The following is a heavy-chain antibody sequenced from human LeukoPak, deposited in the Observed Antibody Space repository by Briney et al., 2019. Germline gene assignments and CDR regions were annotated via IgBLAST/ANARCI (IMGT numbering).Heavy chain of an antibody. CDR2: IYYSGST. V-gene: IGHV4-59*01. J-gene: IGHJ4*02. CDR1: GGSISSYY. D-gene: IGHD4-11*01. Sequence: SETLSLTCTVSGGSISSYYWSWIRQHPGKGLEWIGYIYYSGSTNYNPSLKSRVTISVDTSKNQFSLKLSSVTAADTAVYYCARYYRGGPFDYWGQGILVTVSS. CDR3: ARYYRGGPFDY.